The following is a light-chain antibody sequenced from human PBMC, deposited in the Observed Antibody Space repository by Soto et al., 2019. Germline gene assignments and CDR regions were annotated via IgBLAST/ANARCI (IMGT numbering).Light chain of an antibody. CDR1: SSNIGSYT. CDR3: AAWDDSLNGVV. J-gene: IGLJ2*01. Sequence: SVLTQPPSASGTPGQRVTISCSGSSSNIGSYTVNWYQQLPGTAPKLLIYSNNQRPSGVPDRFSGSKSGTSASLAISGLQSEDEADYYCAAWDDSLNGVVFGGGTQLTVL. V-gene: IGLV1-44*01. CDR2: SNN.